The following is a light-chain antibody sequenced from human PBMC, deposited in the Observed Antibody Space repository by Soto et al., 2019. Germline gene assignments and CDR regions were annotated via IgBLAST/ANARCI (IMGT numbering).Light chain of an antibody. CDR2: GAS. J-gene: IGKJ4*01. V-gene: IGKV3-20*01. CDR1: QSVSSIS. Sequence: EIVLTQSPGSLSLSPGERATLSCRARQSVSSISLAWYQQKPGQAPRLLIYGASSRATGIPDRFSGSGSGTDVTLIISRLEPEDFAVYYCQQYGSSRLTFGGGTKVEIK. CDR3: QQYGSSRLT.